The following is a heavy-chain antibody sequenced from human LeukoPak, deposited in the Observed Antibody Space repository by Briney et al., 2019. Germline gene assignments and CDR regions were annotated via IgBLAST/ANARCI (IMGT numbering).Heavy chain of an antibody. CDR3: ARSLSSGVTNY. CDR2: INVDGSET. D-gene: IGHD3-3*01. J-gene: IGHJ4*02. CDR1: GFTFSDYW. Sequence: QPGGSLRLSCTASGFTFSDYWMTWVRQAPGKGLEWVANINVDGSETYYVDSVKGRFTISRDNAKNTLYLQLDSLRDEDTAMYYCARSLSSGVTNYWGQGTLVTVSS. V-gene: IGHV3-7*01.